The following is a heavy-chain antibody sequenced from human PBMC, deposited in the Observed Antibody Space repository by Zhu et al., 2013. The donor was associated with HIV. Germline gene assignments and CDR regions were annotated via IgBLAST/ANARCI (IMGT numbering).Heavy chain of an antibody. CDR1: GYSFTSYF. D-gene: IGHD3-3*01. Sequence: QVQLVQSGAEVKKPGASVKVSCKASGYSFTSYFMHWVRQAPGQGLEWMGWINPNSGGTEYAQKFQGRITMTRDTSISTAYMELTRLRSDDTAVYYCARDWSGWGSWFDPWGQGTLVTVSS. CDR3: ARDWSGWGSWFDP. J-gene: IGHJ5*02. V-gene: IGHV1-2*02. CDR2: INPNSGGT.